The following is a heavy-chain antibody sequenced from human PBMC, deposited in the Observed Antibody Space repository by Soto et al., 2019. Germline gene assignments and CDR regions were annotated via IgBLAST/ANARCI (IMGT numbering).Heavy chain of an antibody. V-gene: IGHV1-24*01. CDR3: ATGAVFRGVIGMDV. Sequence: ASVKVCRKVVGYTLTELSMHWVRQAPGKGLEWMGGFDPEDGETIYAQKFQGRVTMTEDTSTDTAYMELSSLRSEDTAVYYCATGAVFRGVIGMDVWAQGTTVTVSS. CDR2: FDPEDGET. J-gene: IGHJ6*02. D-gene: IGHD3-10*01. CDR1: GYTLTELS.